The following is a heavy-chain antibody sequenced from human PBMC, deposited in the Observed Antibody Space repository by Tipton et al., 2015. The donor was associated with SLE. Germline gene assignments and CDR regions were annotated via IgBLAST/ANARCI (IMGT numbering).Heavy chain of an antibody. CDR3: ASGFNFYDSGSAFDY. Sequence: TLSLTCSVSGDSISSRRYYWAWIRQPPGQGLEWIASMYSGGSTNYNPSLKSRVTMSVDTSKNHFSLKLISVTAADTAVYYCASGFNFYDSGSAFDYWGQGTLVTVSS. D-gene: IGHD3-22*01. V-gene: IGHV4-39*02. CDR2: MYSGGST. CDR1: GDSISSRRYY. J-gene: IGHJ4*02.